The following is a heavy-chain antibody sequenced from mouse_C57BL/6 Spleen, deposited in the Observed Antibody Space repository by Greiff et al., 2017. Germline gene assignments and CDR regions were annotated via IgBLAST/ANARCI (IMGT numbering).Heavy chain of an antibody. CDR3: ARLYGNYVWYFDV. J-gene: IGHJ1*03. Sequence: EVQRVESGGGLVQPGGSLSLSCAASGFTFTDYYMSWVRQPPGTALEWLGFIRNKANGYTTEYSAFVKGRFTISRDNSQSILYLQLNALRAEDSATYYCARLYGNYVWYFDVWGTGTTVTVSS. V-gene: IGHV7-3*01. CDR1: GFTFTDYY. D-gene: IGHD2-1*01. CDR2: IRNKANGYTT.